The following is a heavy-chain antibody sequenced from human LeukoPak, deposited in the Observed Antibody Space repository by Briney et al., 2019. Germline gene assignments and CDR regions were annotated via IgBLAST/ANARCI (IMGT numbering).Heavy chain of an antibody. D-gene: IGHD6-19*01. CDR1: GGSFSGDY. CDR3: ARGIAVAGTDY. J-gene: IGHJ4*02. Sequence: PSETLSLTCAVYGGSFSGDYWSWIRQPPGKGLEWIGEINHSGSTNYNPSLKSRVTISVDTSKNQFSLKLSSVTAADTAVYYCARGIAVAGTDYWGQGTLVTVSS. V-gene: IGHV4-34*01. CDR2: INHSGST.